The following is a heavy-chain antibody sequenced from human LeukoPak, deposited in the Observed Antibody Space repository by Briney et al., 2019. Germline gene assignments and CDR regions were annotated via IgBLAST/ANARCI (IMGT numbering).Heavy chain of an antibody. CDR3: ARGAHKRDDYGGFFDY. CDR2: VSGSGSTT. CDR1: GFTFNTYG. J-gene: IGHJ4*02. V-gene: IGHV3-23*01. D-gene: IGHD4-23*01. Sequence: GGSLRLSCAASGFTFNTYGMNWVRQAPGKGLEWVSAVSGSGSTTYYARSVKGRFTISRDNSKNTLYVQMNSLRAEDTAVYYCARGAHKRDDYGGFFDYWGQGTLVTVSS.